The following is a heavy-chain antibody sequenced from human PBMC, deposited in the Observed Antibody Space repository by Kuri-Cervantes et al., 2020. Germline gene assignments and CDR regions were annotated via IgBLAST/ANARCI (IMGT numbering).Heavy chain of an antibody. Sequence: SETLSLTCAVYGGSFSGYYWSWIRQPPGKGLEWIGEINHSGSTNYNPSLKSRVTISVDTSKIQFSLKLSSVTAADTAVYYCAREPNWGSGYWGQGTLVTVSS. CDR3: AREPNWGSGY. CDR1: GGSFSGYY. V-gene: IGHV4-34*01. J-gene: IGHJ4*02. CDR2: INHSGST. D-gene: IGHD7-27*01.